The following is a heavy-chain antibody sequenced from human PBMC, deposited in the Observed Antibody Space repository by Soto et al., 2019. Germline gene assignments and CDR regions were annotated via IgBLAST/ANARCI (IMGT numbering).Heavy chain of an antibody. J-gene: IGHJ4*02. V-gene: IGHV3-23*01. CDR1: GFPFSDYA. D-gene: IGHD3-16*01. CDR2: ISGSGGKT. Sequence: GGSLRLSCAGSGFPFSDYALTWVRQAPGKGLEWVPHISGSGGKTYYADSVKGRFIISRDNSKNSLFLQMNGLRAEDTALYYCAGDPFYYASGFWGQGTLVTVSS. CDR3: AGDPFYYASGF.